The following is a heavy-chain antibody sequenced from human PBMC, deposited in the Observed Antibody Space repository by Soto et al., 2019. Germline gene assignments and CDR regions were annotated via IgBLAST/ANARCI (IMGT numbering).Heavy chain of an antibody. CDR2: ISDSSGGT. J-gene: IGHJ6*02. CDR3: VKGSRGEYYSYYNGVDV. D-gene: IGHD3-16*01. Sequence: GRSLRLCCAASGFTFNEYAMHWVRHAPGTSLEYGSAISDSSGGTSDSDSMKVRCTISRDNSKDTRFLQMISPIAEDTAVYYCVKGSRGEYYSYYNGVDVWGPGTTVTVSS. V-gene: IGHV3-64D*08. CDR1: GFTFNEYA.